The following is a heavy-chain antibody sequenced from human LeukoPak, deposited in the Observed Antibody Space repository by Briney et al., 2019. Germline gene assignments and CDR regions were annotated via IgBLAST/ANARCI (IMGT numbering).Heavy chain of an antibody. D-gene: IGHD1-1*01. J-gene: IGHJ4*02. CDR1: GYTFTGYY. CDR3: ARGAELANPQDY. CDR2: INPSGGST. V-gene: IGHV1-46*04. Sequence: ASVKVSCKASGYTFTGYYMHWVRQAPGQGLEWMGIINPSGGSTSYALKLQGRVTMTKDTSTRTVYMELSSLRSDDTAVYYCARGAELANPQDYWGQGTLVTVSS.